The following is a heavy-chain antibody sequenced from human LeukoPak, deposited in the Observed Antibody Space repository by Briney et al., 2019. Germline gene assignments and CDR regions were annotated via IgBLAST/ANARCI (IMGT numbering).Heavy chain of an antibody. CDR2: IYYSGNT. Sequence: SETLSLTCTVSGDSISSSSSYWGWIRQPPGKGLEWIGSIYYSGNTYYNTSLKSRVTISVDTSKNQFSLKLSSVTAADTAVYYCGRGNSTYGYAGGNYFDSWGQGTLVTVSS. V-gene: IGHV4-39*01. CDR3: GRGNSTYGYAGGNYFDS. D-gene: IGHD5-18*01. CDR1: GDSISSSSSY. J-gene: IGHJ4*02.